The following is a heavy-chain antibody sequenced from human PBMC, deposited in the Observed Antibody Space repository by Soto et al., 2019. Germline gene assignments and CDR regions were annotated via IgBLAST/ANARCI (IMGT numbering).Heavy chain of an antibody. Sequence: ASVKVSCKASGYTFTSYGISWVRRAPGQGLEWMGWISAYNGNTNYAQKLQGRVTMTTDTSTSTAYMGLRSLRSDDTAVYYCARDLGYFDWSTVYYYYYGMDVWGQGTTVTVSS. CDR2: ISAYNGNT. D-gene: IGHD3-9*01. J-gene: IGHJ6*02. CDR1: GYTFTSYG. CDR3: ARDLGYFDWSTVYYYYYGMDV. V-gene: IGHV1-18*04.